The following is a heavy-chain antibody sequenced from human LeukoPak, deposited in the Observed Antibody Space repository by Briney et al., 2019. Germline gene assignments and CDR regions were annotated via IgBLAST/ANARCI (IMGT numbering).Heavy chain of an antibody. CDR2: INPNSGGT. Sequence: WASVKVSCKASGYTFTGYYMHWVRQAPGQGLEWMGWINPNSGGTNYAQKFQGRVTMTRDTSISTAYMELSRLRSDDTAVYYCARGPRGTYGDAYFDYWGQGTLVTVSS. CDR1: GYTFTGYY. J-gene: IGHJ4*02. D-gene: IGHD4-17*01. V-gene: IGHV1-2*02. CDR3: ARGPRGTYGDAYFDY.